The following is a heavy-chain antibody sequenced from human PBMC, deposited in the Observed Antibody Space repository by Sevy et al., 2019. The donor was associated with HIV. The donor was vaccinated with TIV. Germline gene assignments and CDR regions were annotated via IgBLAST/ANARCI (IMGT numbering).Heavy chain of an antibody. D-gene: IGHD6-13*01. CDR2: KTGSAGVT. CDR3: AKGRIPGIGTLGPFES. Sequence: GGSLRLSCAASGFSLSNYAMSWVRQAPGKGLEWISTKTGSAGVTYYADSVKGRFTISRDNSKNTLFLQMNSLRAEDTALYYCAKGRIPGIGTLGPFESWGQGTLVTVSS. V-gene: IGHV3-23*01. J-gene: IGHJ4*02. CDR1: GFSLSNYA.